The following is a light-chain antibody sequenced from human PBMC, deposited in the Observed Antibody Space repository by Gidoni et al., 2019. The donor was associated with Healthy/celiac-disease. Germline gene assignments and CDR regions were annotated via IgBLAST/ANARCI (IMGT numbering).Light chain of an antibody. Sequence: EIVLTQSPGTLSLSPGERATLSCRASQSVSSSYLAWYQQKPGQAPRLLIYGATSRATGIPDRFSGSGSGTYFTLTISRLEPEDFAVYYCQQYGSSPPALTFGGGTEVEIK. CDR1: QSVSSSY. J-gene: IGKJ4*01. CDR2: GAT. V-gene: IGKV3-20*01. CDR3: QQYGSSPPALT.